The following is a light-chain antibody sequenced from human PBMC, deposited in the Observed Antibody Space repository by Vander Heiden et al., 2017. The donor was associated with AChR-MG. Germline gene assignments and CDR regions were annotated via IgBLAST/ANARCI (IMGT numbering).Light chain of an antibody. V-gene: IGKV3-15*01. Sequence: EIVMTQSPATLSVSPGERATLFCRASQSVNSNLAWYQQKPGQAPRLLIYDASTRATGIPARFSGSGSGTDFTLTISSLQSEDFAVYSCQQYKKWPPGTFGQGTKVEIK. CDR1: QSVNSN. J-gene: IGKJ1*01. CDR2: DAS. CDR3: QQYKKWPPGT.